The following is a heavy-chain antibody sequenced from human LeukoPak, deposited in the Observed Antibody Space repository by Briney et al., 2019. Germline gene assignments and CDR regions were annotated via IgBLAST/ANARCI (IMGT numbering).Heavy chain of an antibody. CDR2: IKQDGSEK. CDR3: ASFTIFGPYYYYYYMDV. D-gene: IGHD3-3*01. J-gene: IGHJ6*03. V-gene: IGHV3-7*01. Sequence: PEGSLRLSCAASGFTFSSYWMSWVRQAPGKGLEWVANIKQDGSEKYYVDSAKGRFTISRDNAKNSLYLQMNSLRAEDTAVYYCASFTIFGPYYYYYYMDVWGKGTTVTVSS. CDR1: GFTFSSYW.